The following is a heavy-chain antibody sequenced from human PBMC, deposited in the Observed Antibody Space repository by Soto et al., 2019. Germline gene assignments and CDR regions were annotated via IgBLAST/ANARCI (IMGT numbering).Heavy chain of an antibody. CDR2: INAGNGNT. CDR3: ARSSTTYYYQSSPYWPDKELDI. V-gene: IGHV1-3*01. CDR1: GYTFTSYA. D-gene: IGHD3-22*01. Sequence: ASVKVSCKASGYTFTSYAMHWVRQAPGQRLEWMGWINAGNGNTKYSQKFQGRVTISADKSTKTAYMELSSLTSEDTAVYYCARSSTTYYYQSSPYWPDKELDIWGQGTLVTVSS. J-gene: IGHJ4*02.